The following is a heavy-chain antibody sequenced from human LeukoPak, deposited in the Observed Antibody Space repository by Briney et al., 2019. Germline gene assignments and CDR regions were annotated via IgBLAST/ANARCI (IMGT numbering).Heavy chain of an antibody. J-gene: IGHJ3*02. Sequence: SETLSLTCTVSGGSISGYYWSWIRQPPGKGLEWIGYIYYSGSTNYNPSLKSRVTISIDTSKNQFSLNLNSVTAADTAVYYCARGGRASSTFDMWGQGSMVTVSS. V-gene: IGHV4-59*01. CDR2: IYYSGST. D-gene: IGHD1-1*01. CDR3: ARGGRASSTFDM. CDR1: GGSISGYY.